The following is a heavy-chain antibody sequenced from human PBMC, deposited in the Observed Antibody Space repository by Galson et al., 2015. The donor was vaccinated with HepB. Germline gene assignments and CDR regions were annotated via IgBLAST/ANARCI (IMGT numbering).Heavy chain of an antibody. CDR2: ILPIFGTA. Sequence: SVKVSCKASGGTFSSYAISWVRQAPGQGLEWMGGILPIFGTANYAQKFQGRVTITADESTSTAYMELSSLRSEDTAAYYCARVARDGYSFDYWGQGTLVTVSS. D-gene: IGHD5-24*01. J-gene: IGHJ4*02. CDR3: ARVARDGYSFDY. V-gene: IGHV1-69*13. CDR1: GGTFSSYA.